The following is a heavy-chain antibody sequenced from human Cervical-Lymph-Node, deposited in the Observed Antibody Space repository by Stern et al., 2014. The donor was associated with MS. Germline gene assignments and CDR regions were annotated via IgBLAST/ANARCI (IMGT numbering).Heavy chain of an antibody. CDR1: GFPVGASY. J-gene: IGHJ4*02. CDR3: AREIAGRRFED. Sequence: VQLVQSGGGFVQPGGSLRLSWEASGFPVGASYMNWVRQAPGKGLEWVSRIHTVGTTHYADSVKGRFTISRANAKNALYLQMDRLTVEDTAVYYCAREIAGRRFEDWGRGTLVAVSP. D-gene: IGHD6-6*01. CDR2: IHTVGTT. V-gene: IGHV3-66*01.